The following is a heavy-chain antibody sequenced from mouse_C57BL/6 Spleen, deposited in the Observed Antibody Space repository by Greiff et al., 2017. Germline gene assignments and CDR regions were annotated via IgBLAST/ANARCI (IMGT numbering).Heavy chain of an antibody. CDR2: IWGGGST. J-gene: IGHJ4*01. V-gene: IGHV2-5*01. CDR1: GFSLTSYG. Sequence: QVQLKESGPGLVQPSQSLSITCTVSGFSLTSYGVHWVRQSPGKGLEWLGVIWGGGSTDYNAAFMSRLSITKDNSKSQVFFKMNSLQADDTAIYYCAKRRGNSYAMDYWGQGTSVTVSS. D-gene: IGHD2-1*01. CDR3: AKRRGNSYAMDY.